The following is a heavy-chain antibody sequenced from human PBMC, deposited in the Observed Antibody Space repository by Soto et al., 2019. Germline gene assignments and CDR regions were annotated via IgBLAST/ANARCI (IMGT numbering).Heavy chain of an antibody. J-gene: IGHJ4*02. V-gene: IGHV1-69*13. CDR3: ARGGRVEVVPAATGLTYYFDY. CDR1: GGTFSSYA. Sequence: SVKVSCKASGGTFSSYAISWVRQAPGPGLEWMGGIIPIFGTANYPQKFQGRVSITADESTSTAYMELRSLSSEDTAVYYRARGGRVEVVPAATGLTYYFDYWGQGTLVTVSS. CDR2: IIPIFGTA. D-gene: IGHD2-2*01.